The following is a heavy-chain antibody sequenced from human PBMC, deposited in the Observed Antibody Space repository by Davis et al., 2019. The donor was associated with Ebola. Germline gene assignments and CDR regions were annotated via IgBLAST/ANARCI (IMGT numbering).Heavy chain of an antibody. V-gene: IGHV3-33*01. D-gene: IGHD3-22*01. CDR2: IWYDGSNK. CDR1: GFTFSSYG. Sequence: GESLKISCAASGFTFSSYGMHWVRQAPGKGLEWVAVIWYDGSNKYYADSVKGRFTISRDNSKNTLYLQMNSLRAEDTAVYYCARMSLIVVFTTYFDYWGQGTLVTVSS. CDR3: ARMSLIVVFTTYFDY. J-gene: IGHJ4*02.